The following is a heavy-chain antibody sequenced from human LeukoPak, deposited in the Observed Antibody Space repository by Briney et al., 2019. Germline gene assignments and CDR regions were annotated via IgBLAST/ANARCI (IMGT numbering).Heavy chain of an antibody. CDR1: GGSISSSSYY. Sequence: PSETLSLTCTVSGGSISSSSYYWGWIRQPPGKGLEWIGSIYYSGSTYYNPSLKSRVTISVDTSKNQLSLKLSSVTAADTAVYYCAKDGYYDSSGYPYWGQGTLVTVSS. CDR2: IYYSGST. D-gene: IGHD3-22*01. CDR3: AKDGYYDSSGYPY. V-gene: IGHV4-39*02. J-gene: IGHJ4*02.